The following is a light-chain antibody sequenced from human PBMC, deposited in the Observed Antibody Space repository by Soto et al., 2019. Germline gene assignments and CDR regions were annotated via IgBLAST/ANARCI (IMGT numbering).Light chain of an antibody. Sequence: DIQMTQSPSTLSASVGDRVTITCRASQYISSWLAWYQQKPGKAPNLLIYDASSLESGVPSRFSGSRSGTDFTLTISSLQPEDFATYYCQEYNGFYRTFGQGTKVDI. V-gene: IGKV1-5*01. CDR2: DAS. CDR1: QYISSW. CDR3: QEYNGFYRT. J-gene: IGKJ1*01.